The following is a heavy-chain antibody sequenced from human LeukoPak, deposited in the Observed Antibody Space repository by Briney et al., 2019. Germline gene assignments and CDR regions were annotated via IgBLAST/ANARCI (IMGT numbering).Heavy chain of an antibody. CDR3: ARYTHSTYYYDSSGYHYDY. Sequence: ASVKVSCKASGYTFTGYYMHWVRLAPGQGLEWMGWINPNSGGTNYAQKFQGRVTMTRDTSISTAYMELSRLRSDDTAVYYCARYTHSTYYYDSSGYHYDYWGQGTLVTVSS. J-gene: IGHJ4*02. CDR2: INPNSGGT. D-gene: IGHD3-22*01. V-gene: IGHV1-2*02. CDR1: GYTFTGYY.